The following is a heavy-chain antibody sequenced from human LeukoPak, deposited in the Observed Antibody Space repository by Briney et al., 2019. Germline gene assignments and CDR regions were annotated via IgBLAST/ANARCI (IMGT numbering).Heavy chain of an antibody. D-gene: IGHD2-2*01. CDR1: GFTFSSYW. CDR3: ARDGPIVVVPAAMPYYYYGMDV. J-gene: IGHJ6*02. CDR2: IKQDGSEK. V-gene: IGHV3-7*05. Sequence: GGSRRLSCAASGFTFSSYWMSWVRQAPGKGLEWVANIKQDGSEKYYVDSVKGRFTISRDNAKNSLYLQMNSLRAEDTAVYYCARDGPIVVVPAAMPYYYYGMDVWGQGTTVTVSS.